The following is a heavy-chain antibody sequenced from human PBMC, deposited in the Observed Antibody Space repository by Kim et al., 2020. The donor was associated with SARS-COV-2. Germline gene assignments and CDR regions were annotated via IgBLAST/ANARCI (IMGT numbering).Heavy chain of an antibody. CDR2: IYHSGST. D-gene: IGHD2-2*01. V-gene: IGHV4-4*02. CDR1: GGSISSSNW. Sequence: SETLSLTCAVSGGSISSSNWWSWVRQPPGKGLEWIGEIYHSGSTNYNPSLKSRVTISVDKSKNQFSLKLSSVTAADTAVYYCARNLGYCSSTSCRPSYYYYGMDVWGQGTTVTVSS. J-gene: IGHJ6*02. CDR3: ARNLGYCSSTSCRPSYYYYGMDV.